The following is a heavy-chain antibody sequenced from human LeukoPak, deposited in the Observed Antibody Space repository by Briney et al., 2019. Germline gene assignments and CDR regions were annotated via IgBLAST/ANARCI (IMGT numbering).Heavy chain of an antibody. Sequence: SETLSLTCTVSGGSISSSSYYWGWIRQPPGKGLEWIGSINHGGNTYYNPSLKSRVTMSVDMSNNQFSLKLRSVTASDTALYYCARVPVGTTRGFDYWGPGTLVIVSS. CDR1: GGSISSSSYY. CDR3: ARVPVGTTRGFDY. V-gene: IGHV4-39*07. J-gene: IGHJ4*02. D-gene: IGHD4-17*01. CDR2: INHGGNT.